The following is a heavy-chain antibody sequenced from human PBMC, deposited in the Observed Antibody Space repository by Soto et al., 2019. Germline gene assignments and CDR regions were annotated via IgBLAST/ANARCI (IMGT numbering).Heavy chain of an antibody. J-gene: IGHJ6*02. CDR1: GGTFSSYA. Sequence: QVQLVQSGAEVKKPGSSVTVSCTASGGTFSSYAVSWVRQAPGQGLEWMGVVIPKASQPKYAQKFQGRVTITADYSTTYMEVRSLRADDKAVYYCARESSSPNYFYYGVDVWGQGTTVIVSS. CDR2: VIPKASQP. V-gene: IGHV1-69*01. D-gene: IGHD6-6*01. CDR3: ARESSSPNYFYYGVDV.